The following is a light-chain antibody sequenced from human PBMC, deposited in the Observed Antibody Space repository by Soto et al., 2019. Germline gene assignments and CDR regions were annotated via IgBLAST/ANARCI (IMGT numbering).Light chain of an antibody. Sequence: DIQMTQSPSTLPASVGDRVTITCRASQSISTWLAWYQQKPGKAPNLLIYKASYLASGVPSRFSGSGSGTDFTLTISSLQPEDFATYYCQQANSFPITFGQGTRLEIK. J-gene: IGKJ5*01. V-gene: IGKV1-5*03. CDR1: QSISTW. CDR3: QQANSFPIT. CDR2: KAS.